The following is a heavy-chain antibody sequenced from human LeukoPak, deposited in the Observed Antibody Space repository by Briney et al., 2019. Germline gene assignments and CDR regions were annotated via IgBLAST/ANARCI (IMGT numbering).Heavy chain of an antibody. J-gene: IGHJ5*02. Sequence: GESLRLSCAASGFNFSDYNMNWVRQAPGKGPEWVSSVSSDSTYIYYADSVKGRFTISRDNAKNSLCPHMNSLRAEDTAVYYCVRRIAVPGGDWFDPWGQGTLVTVSS. V-gene: IGHV3-21*01. CDR3: VRRIAVPGGDWFDP. CDR1: GFNFSDYN. D-gene: IGHD6-19*01. CDR2: VSSDSTYI.